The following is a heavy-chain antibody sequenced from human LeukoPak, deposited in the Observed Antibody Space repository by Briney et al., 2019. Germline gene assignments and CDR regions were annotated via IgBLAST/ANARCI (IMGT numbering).Heavy chain of an antibody. J-gene: IGHJ4*02. D-gene: IGHD3-22*01. CDR2: ISGRGGST. CDR3: AKGAITMIVVVNYFDY. CDR1: GFTFSNYA. Sequence: GGSLRLSCAASGFTFSNYAMSWVRQAPGKGLEWVSVISGRGGSTYYADSVKGRFTISRDNLRNTLYLQMNSLRAEDTAVYYCAKGAITMIVVVNYFDYRGQGTLVTVSS. V-gene: IGHV3-23*01.